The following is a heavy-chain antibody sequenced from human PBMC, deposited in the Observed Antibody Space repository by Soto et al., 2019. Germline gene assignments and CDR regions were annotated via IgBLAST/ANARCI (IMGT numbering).Heavy chain of an antibody. Sequence: QVQLVQSGAEVNKPGASVKVSCKASGYTFTSYDINWVRQATGQGLEWMGWMNPNSGNTGYAQKFQGRVTMTRNTSISTAYMELSSLRSEDTAVYHCARGVGSSTRHYYYYYMDVWGKGTTVTVSS. CDR3: ARGVGSSTRHYYYYYMDV. CDR2: MNPNSGNT. J-gene: IGHJ6*03. V-gene: IGHV1-8*01. CDR1: GYTFTSYD. D-gene: IGHD2-2*01.